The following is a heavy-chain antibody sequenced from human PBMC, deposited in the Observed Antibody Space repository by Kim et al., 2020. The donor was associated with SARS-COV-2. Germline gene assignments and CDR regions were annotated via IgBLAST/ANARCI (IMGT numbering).Heavy chain of an antibody. CDR1: GGSISSYY. V-gene: IGHV4-4*07. D-gene: IGHD6-13*01. CDR3: ARRAAGTYYFDY. J-gene: IGHJ4*02. Sequence: SETLSLTCTVSGGSISSYYWSWIRQPAGNGLEWIGHIYTSGSTKYNPSLKSRVTMSVDTSKNQFSLQLSSVTAADTAVYYCARRAAGTYYFDYWGQGTLV. CDR2: IYTSGST.